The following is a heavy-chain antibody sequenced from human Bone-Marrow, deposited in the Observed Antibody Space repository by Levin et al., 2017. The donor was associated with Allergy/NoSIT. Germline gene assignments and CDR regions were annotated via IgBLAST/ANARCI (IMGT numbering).Heavy chain of an antibody. D-gene: IGHD6-25*01. V-gene: IGHV3-21*01. CDR3: ASRIAAPGGLDV. CDR1: GITSNNYT. CDR2: IRSTGAYM. J-gene: IGHJ6*02. Sequence: PGGSLRLSCAISGITSNNYTLTWVRRAPGKGLEWVSSIRSTGAYMHYADSVKGRFTISRDNAKKLLFLQMSSLRAEDTAMYYCASRIAAPGGLDVWGQGTTVTVSS.